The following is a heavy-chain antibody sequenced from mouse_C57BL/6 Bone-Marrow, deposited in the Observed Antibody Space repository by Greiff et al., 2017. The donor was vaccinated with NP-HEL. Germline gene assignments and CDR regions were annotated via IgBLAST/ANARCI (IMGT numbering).Heavy chain of an antibody. D-gene: IGHD1-1*01. CDR3: ARSLYYYGSSWYFDV. J-gene: IGHJ1*03. Sequence: VKLMESGAELVRPGTSVKMSCKASGYTFTNYWIGWAKQRPGHGLEWIGDIYPGGGYTNYNEKFKGKATLTADKSSSTAYMQFSSLTSEDSAIYYCARSLYYYGSSWYFDVWGTGTTVTVSS. V-gene: IGHV1-63*01. CDR1: GYTFTNYW. CDR2: IYPGGGYT.